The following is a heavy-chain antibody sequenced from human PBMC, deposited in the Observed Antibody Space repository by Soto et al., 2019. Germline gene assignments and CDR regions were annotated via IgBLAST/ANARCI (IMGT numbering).Heavy chain of an antibody. CDR3: AKGQGVATIKSKVDY. Sequence: EVQLLESGGGLVQPGGSLRLSCVVSGLTSRSHAMSWVRQAPGQGLEWVAGISGGGYTAYYPDSVRGRFTISRDNSKNTVYLQIDNLRADDTAVYYCAKGQGVATIKSKVDYWGQGTLVTVSS. D-gene: IGHD5-12*01. CDR2: ISGGGYTA. J-gene: IGHJ4*02. CDR1: GLTSRSHA. V-gene: IGHV3-23*01.